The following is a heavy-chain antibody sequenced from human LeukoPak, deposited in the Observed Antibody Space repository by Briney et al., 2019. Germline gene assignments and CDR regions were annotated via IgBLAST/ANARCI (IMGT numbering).Heavy chain of an antibody. D-gene: IGHD3-22*01. CDR3: AKDRYYYDSSGYYPFDY. V-gene: IGHV3-23*01. J-gene: IGHJ4*02. CDR1: GFTFSSYA. Sequence: GGSLRLSCAASGFTFSSYAMSWVRQAPGKGLEWASAISGSGGSTYYADPVKGRFTISRDNSKNTLYLQMNSLRAEDTAVYYCAKDRYYYDSSGYYPFDYWGQGTLVTVSS. CDR2: ISGSGGST.